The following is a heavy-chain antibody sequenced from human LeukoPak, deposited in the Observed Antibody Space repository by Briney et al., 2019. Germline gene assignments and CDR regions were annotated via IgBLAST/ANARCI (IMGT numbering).Heavy chain of an antibody. CDR1: GFTFSSHA. V-gene: IGHV3-23*01. D-gene: IGHD2-2*01. Sequence: GGSLRLSCAASGFTFSSHAMGWVRQAPGKGLDWVSAISGSCGSTYYADSVNGRFTISRDNSKNTLYMQMNSLRAEDTVVYYCAKVDCSSTSCYSSRSPIFDYWGQGTLVTVSS. J-gene: IGHJ4*02. CDR2: ISGSCGST. CDR3: AKVDCSSTSCYSSRSPIFDY.